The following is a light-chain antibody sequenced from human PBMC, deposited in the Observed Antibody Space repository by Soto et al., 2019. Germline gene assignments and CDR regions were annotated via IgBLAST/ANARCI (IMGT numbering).Light chain of an antibody. CDR2: DAS. Sequence: EIVLTQSPATLSLSPGERATLSCRASQSVSSYLAWYHQKPGQAPRRLISDASNRATVIPARYSGSGSGTDFTLTVSSLEPEDFAVYYCQQRRDWPLTFGGGTKVEI. V-gene: IGKV3-11*01. CDR3: QQRRDWPLT. J-gene: IGKJ4*01. CDR1: QSVSSY.